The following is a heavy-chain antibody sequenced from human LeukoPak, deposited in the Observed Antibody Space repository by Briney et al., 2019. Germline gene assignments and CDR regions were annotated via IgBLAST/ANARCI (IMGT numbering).Heavy chain of an antibody. CDR3: ARDLGWGNDYGY. CDR1: GRTVSSNY. D-gene: IGHD5-12*01. CDR2: IYSGGGT. V-gene: IGHV3-66*01. J-gene: IGHJ4*02. Sequence: PGGSLRLSCAASGRTVSSNYMSWVRQAPGKGLEWVSVIYSGGGTYYADSVKGRFTISRDTSKNMLYLQMNSLRVEDTAVYYCARDLGWGNDYGYWGQGTLVTVSS.